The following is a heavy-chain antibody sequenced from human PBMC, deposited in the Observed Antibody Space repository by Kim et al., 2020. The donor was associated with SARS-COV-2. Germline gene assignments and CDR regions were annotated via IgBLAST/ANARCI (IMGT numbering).Heavy chain of an antibody. CDR2: MNPNSGNT. CDR1: GYTFTSYD. CDR3: ARGKKHIVVVIAIPYYYYGMDV. V-gene: IGHV1-8*01. D-gene: IGHD2-21*01. J-gene: IGHJ6*02. Sequence: ASVKVSCKASGYTFTSYDINWVRQATGQGLEWMGWMNPNSGNTGYAQKFQGRVTMTRNTSISTAYVELSSLRSEDTAVYYCARGKKHIVVVIAIPYYYYGMDVWGQGTTVTVSS.